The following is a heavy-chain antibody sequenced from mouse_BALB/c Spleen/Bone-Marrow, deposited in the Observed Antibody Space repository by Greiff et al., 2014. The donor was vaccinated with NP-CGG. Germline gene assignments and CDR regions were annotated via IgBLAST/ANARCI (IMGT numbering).Heavy chain of an antibody. D-gene: IGHD1-2*01. CDR2: IDPENGNT. CDR1: GFNIKDYY. Sequence: EVQLQQSGAELVRPGALVKLSCKASGFNIKDYYMHWVKQRPEQGLEWIGWIDPENGNTIYDPKFQGKASITADTSSNTAYLQLSSLTPEDTAVYYCARSTTATDYAMDYWGQGTSVTVSS. J-gene: IGHJ4*01. CDR3: ARSTTATDYAMDY. V-gene: IGHV14-1*02.